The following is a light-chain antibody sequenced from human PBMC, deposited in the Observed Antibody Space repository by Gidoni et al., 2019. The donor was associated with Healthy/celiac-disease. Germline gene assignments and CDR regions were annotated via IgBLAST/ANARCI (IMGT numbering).Light chain of an antibody. CDR2: DAS. J-gene: IGKJ4*01. CDR1: QSVSSY. CDR3: QQRSNWPP. Sequence: DIVFTQSPATLSLSPGDRATLACRASQSVSSYLAWYQQKPGKAPRLLIYDASSWATGIPARFSGSGSGTDFTLTISSLEPEDFAVYYCQQRSNWPPFGGGTKVEIK. V-gene: IGKV3-11*01.